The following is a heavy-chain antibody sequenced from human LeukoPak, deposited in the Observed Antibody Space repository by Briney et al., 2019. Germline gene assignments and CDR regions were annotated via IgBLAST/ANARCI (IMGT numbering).Heavy chain of an antibody. CDR3: ARLDYYDSSNFDY. CDR1: GFTFSSYA. J-gene: IGHJ4*02. V-gene: IGHV3-30-3*01. CDR2: ISYDRSNK. D-gene: IGHD3-22*01. Sequence: PGRSLRLSCAASGFTFSSYAMHWVRQAPGKGLEWVAVISYDRSNKYYADSVKGRFTISRDNSKNTLYLQMNSLRAEDTAVYYCARLDYYDSSNFDYWGQGTLVTVSS.